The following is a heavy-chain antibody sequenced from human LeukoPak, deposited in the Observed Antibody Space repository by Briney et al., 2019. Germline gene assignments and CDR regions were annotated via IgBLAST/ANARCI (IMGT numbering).Heavy chain of an antibody. J-gene: IGHJ4*02. CDR3: ARTVYSSGWDFDY. CDR1: GFTFSSYW. Sequence: AGGSLRLSCAASGFTFSSYWMSWVRQAPGKGLEWVANIKQDGSEKYYVDSVKGRFTISRDNAKNSLYLQMNSLRAEDTAVYYCARTVYSSGWDFDYWGQGTLVTVSS. V-gene: IGHV3-7*01. D-gene: IGHD6-19*01. CDR2: IKQDGSEK.